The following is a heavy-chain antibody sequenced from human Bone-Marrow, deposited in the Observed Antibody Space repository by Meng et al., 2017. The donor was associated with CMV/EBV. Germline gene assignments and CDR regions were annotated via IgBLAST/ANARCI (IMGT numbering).Heavy chain of an antibody. CDR3: AKGFDARRYYYGMDV. CDR2: IRYDGSNK. J-gene: IGHJ6*02. V-gene: IGHV3-30*02. D-gene: IGHD6-6*01. CDR1: GFTFSSYG. Sequence: GESLKTYCAASGFTFSSYGMHWVRQAPGKGLEWVAFIRYDGSNKYYADSVKGRFTISRDNSKNTLYLQMNSLRAEDTAVYYCAKGFDARRYYYGMDVWGQGTTVTVSS.